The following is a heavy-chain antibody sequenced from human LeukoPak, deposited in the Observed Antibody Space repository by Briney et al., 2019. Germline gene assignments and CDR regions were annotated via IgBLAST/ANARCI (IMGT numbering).Heavy chain of an antibody. Sequence: SETLSLTRTVSGYSISSSSYYWGWIRQPPGKGLEWIGSIYYSGSTYYNPSLKSRVTISVDTSKNQFSLKLSSVTAADTAVYYCARLTWSQPVVWGQGTLVTVSS. CDR3: ARLTWSQPVV. D-gene: IGHD2-21*01. J-gene: IGHJ4*02. CDR1: GYSISSSSYY. V-gene: IGHV4-39*01. CDR2: IYYSGST.